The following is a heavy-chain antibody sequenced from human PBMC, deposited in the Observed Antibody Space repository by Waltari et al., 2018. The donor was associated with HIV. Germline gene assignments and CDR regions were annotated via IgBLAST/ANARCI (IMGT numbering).Heavy chain of an antibody. CDR2: IIPIFGTT. CDR3: ARGSPGDYVDY. Sequence: QVQLVQSGAEVKKPGSSVKVSCKASGGTFRSYAVSWVRQAPGQGLEWVGGIIPIFGTTNYAQKFHDRVTMTADESTNTAYMDLSRLTSEDTAVCYCARGSPGDYVDYWGQGTLVTVSS. D-gene: IGHD1-26*01. CDR1: GGTFRSYA. V-gene: IGHV1-69*01. J-gene: IGHJ4*02.